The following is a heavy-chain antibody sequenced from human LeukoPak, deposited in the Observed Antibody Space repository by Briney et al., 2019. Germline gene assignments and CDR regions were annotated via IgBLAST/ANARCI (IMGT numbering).Heavy chain of an antibody. CDR2: IYYSGST. CDR1: GGSISSSSYY. Sequence: TSETLSLTCTVSGGSISSSSYYWGWIRQPPGKGLEWIGSIYYSGSTYYNPSLKSRVTISVDTSKNQFSLKLSSVTAADTAVYYCARQAVAGTFDYRGQGTLATVSS. J-gene: IGHJ4*02. CDR3: ARQAVAGTFDY. D-gene: IGHD6-19*01. V-gene: IGHV4-39*01.